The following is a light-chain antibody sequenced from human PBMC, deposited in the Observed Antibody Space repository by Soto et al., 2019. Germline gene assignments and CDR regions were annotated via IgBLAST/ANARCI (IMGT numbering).Light chain of an antibody. J-gene: IGLJ2*01. CDR3: SSYTSSSTLEV. CDR1: SRAVGGYNY. V-gene: IGLV2-14*01. CDR2: EVS. Sequence: QSALTQPASVSGSPGQSITISCTGTSRAVGGYNYVSWYQQHPGKAPKLMIYEVSNRPSGVSNRFSGSKSGNTASLTISGLQAEDEADYYCSSYTSSSTLEVFGGGTKVTGL.